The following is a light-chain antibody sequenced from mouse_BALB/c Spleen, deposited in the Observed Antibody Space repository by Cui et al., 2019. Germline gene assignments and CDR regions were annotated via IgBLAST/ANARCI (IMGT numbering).Light chain of an antibody. V-gene: IGKV4-50*01. Sequence: ENVLTQSPAIMSASTGEKGTMSCRGSSSVNDMYWYKQESDASQKLGIYYTSKLGPGVPARLSGSGSGNSYSLTVSSMEGEDAATYYCQQFTSSPLTFGAGTKLELK. CDR2: YTS. CDR3: QQFTSSPLT. CDR1: SSVND. J-gene: IGKJ5*01.